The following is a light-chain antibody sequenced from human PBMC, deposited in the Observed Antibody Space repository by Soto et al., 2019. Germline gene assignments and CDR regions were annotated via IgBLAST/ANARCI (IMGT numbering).Light chain of an antibody. V-gene: IGKV3-15*01. J-gene: IGKJ4*01. Sequence: VMTQSPTTLSVSPGERATLSCRASHSVGSNLAWYQQNPGQAPRLLIYGASTRATGVPARFSGSGSATQFTLTISSLQSEDCGFYYCQQYKQLPVAFGGGTNVEIK. CDR1: HSVGSN. CDR3: QQYKQLPVA. CDR2: GAS.